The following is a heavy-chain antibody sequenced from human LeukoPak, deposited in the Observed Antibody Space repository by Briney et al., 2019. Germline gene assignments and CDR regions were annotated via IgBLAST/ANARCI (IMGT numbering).Heavy chain of an antibody. Sequence: SETLSLTCTVSGGSTSSYYWSWIRQPPGKGLEWIGYIYPSGSTYYNPSLKSRVTISADTSKNQFSVKLIAVTAADTAVYYCARCWVYGPDYFNSGSYNYYIDVWGKGTTVTVSS. J-gene: IGHJ6*03. CDR1: GGSTSSYY. V-gene: IGHV4-4*09. CDR2: IYPSGST. D-gene: IGHD3-10*01. CDR3: ARCWVYGPDYFNSGSYNYYIDV.